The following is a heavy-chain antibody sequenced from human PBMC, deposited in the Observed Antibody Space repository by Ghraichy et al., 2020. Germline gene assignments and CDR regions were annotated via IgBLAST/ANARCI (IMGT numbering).Heavy chain of an antibody. CDR3: ARGSDYYDY. CDR1: GFIFSDHY. CDR2: SSNKEHRIST. J-gene: IGHJ4*02. Sequence: GGSLRLSCAISGFIFSDHYMNWFRQAPGKGLEWVCRSSNKEHRISTEYAESVRGRFAIGRDESKNSLYLQMNSLKTEDTAVYYCARGSDYYDYWGQGTLVTVSS. V-gene: IGHV3-72*01. D-gene: IGHD2-15*01.